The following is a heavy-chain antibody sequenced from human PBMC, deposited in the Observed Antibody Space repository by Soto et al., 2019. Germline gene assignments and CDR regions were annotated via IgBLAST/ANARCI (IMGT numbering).Heavy chain of an antibody. D-gene: IGHD3-10*01. V-gene: IGHV4-34*01. J-gene: IGHJ6*02. CDR1: GGSFSGYY. Sequence: QVQLQQWGAGLLKPSETLSLTCAVYGGSFSGYYWSWIRQPPGKGLEWIGEINHSGSTNYNPSLKSRVTISVDTSKNQFSLKLSSVTAADTAVYYCARGAGARRYYYYGMDVWGQGTTVTVSS. CDR3: ARGAGARRYYYYGMDV. CDR2: INHSGST.